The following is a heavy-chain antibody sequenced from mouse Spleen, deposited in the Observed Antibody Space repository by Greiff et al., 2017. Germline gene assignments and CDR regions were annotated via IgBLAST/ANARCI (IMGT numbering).Heavy chain of an antibody. J-gene: IGHJ1*01. CDR3: ARFDGYYSDWYFDV. V-gene: IGHV1-55*01. CDR1: GYTFTSYW. Sequence: QVQLQQPGAELVKPGASVKMSCKASGYTFTSYWITWVKQRPGQGLEWIGDIYPGSGSTNYNEKFKSKATLTVDTSSSTAYMQLSSLTSEDSAVYYCARFDGYYSDWYFDVWGAGTTVTVSS. D-gene: IGHD2-3*01. CDR2: IYPGSGST.